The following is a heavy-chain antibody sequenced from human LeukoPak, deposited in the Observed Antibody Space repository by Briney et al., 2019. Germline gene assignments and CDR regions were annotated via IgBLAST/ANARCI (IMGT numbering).Heavy chain of an antibody. CDR2: INHSGST. J-gene: IGHJ6*03. V-gene: IGHV4-34*01. D-gene: IGHD5-12*01. Sequence: SETLSLTCAVYGESFSGYYWSWIRQPPGKGLEWIGEINHSGSTNYNPSLKSRVTVSVDTSKNQFSLKLSSVTAADTAVYYCARGYSGYDSYYYYYYYMDVWGKGTTVTVSS. CDR3: ARGYSGYDSYYYYYYYMDV. CDR1: GESFSGYY.